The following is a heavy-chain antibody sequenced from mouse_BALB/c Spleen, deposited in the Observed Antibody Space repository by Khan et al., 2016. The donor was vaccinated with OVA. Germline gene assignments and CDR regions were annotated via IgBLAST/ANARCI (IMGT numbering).Heavy chain of an antibody. CDR3: ARGGGSSGYSDY. Sequence: QVRLQQSGAELAKPGASVKMSCKASGYTFTSYWMHWVKQRPGQGLEWIGYINPSTGYTEYNQKFKDKAPLTADKSSSTAYMQLSSLTSEDSAVYYCARGGGSSGYSDYWGQGTTLTVSS. CDR2: INPSTGYT. J-gene: IGHJ2*01. D-gene: IGHD3-1*01. V-gene: IGHV1-7*01. CDR1: GYTFTSYW.